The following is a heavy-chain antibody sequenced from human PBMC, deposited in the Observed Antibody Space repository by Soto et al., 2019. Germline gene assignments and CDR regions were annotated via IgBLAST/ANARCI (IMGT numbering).Heavy chain of an antibody. CDR2: IYHTGGT. CDR3: AAKLGTTNYFDF. CDR1: GDPVSSGSYY. V-gene: IGHV4-31*03. D-gene: IGHD7-27*01. Sequence: SETLSLTCSVSGDPVSSGSYYWTWVRQHPVKGLEWIGYIYHTGGTYYNPSLQSRLIMSIDTSKNQFSLHLYSVTAADTAVYFCAAKLGTTNYFDFRGRGSLVTVSS. J-gene: IGHJ4*02.